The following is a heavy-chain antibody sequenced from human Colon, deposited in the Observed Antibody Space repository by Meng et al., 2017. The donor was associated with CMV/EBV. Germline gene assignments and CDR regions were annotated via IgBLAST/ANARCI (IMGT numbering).Heavy chain of an antibody. J-gene: IGHJ4*02. V-gene: IGHV4-39*07. Sequence: LQLEESGPGLVKPSETLSLTCTVSGGFISSSTYYWGWIRQTPGKGLEWIGNIYYSGYTYYNPSLKSRLTISVDTSKNQFSLKLTSVTAADTAVYYCATDYGDYYFDRWGQGTLVTVSS. D-gene: IGHD4-17*01. CDR3: ATDYGDYYFDR. CDR2: IYYSGYT. CDR1: GGFISSSTYY.